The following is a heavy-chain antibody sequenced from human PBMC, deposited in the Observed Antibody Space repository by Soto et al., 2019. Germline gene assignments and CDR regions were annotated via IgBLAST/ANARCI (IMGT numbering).Heavy chain of an antibody. V-gene: IGHV3-49*03. Sequence: GGSLRLSCTASGFTFGDYAMGWFRQAPGKGLEWVGFIRSKAYRGTTEYAASVKGRFTISRDDSKSIAYLQMNSLKTEDTAVYYCTRGRYYGSGSPYPDYWGQGTLVTVSS. J-gene: IGHJ4*02. CDR1: GFTFGDYA. CDR2: IRSKAYRGTT. D-gene: IGHD3-10*01. CDR3: TRGRYYGSGSPYPDY.